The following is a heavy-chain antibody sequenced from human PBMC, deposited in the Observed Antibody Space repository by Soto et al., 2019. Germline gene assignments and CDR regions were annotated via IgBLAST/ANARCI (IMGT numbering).Heavy chain of an antibody. Sequence: SETLSLTCTVSGGSISSYYWSWIRQPPGKGLEWIGYIYYSGSTNYNPSLKSRVTISVDTSKNQFSLKLSSVTAADTAVYYCARVGGSRQWLGRGSYYYYGMDVWGQGTTVTVSS. CDR3: ARVGGSRQWLGRGSYYYYGMDV. V-gene: IGHV4-59*01. CDR1: GGSISSYY. J-gene: IGHJ6*02. CDR2: IYYSGST. D-gene: IGHD6-19*01.